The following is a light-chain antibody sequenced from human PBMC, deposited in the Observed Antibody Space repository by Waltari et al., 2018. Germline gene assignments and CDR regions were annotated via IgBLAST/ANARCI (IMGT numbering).Light chain of an antibody. J-gene: IGKJ2*03. CDR1: QSVGSTY. CDR3: QQYGSSLHS. Sequence: EVVLTQSPGTLSLSPGERATLSCRASQSVGSTYLAWYQQKPGQTPRLLIYGASSRATGIPDRFSGSGSGTDFTLTISRLEPEDFAVYYCQQYGSSLHSFGQGTKLEIK. CDR2: GAS. V-gene: IGKV3-20*01.